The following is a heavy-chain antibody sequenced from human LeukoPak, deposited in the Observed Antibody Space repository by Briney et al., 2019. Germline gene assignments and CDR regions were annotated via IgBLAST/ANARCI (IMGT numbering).Heavy chain of an antibody. Sequence: PGGSLRLSCAASGFTFSSDSMSWVRQAPGKGLEWVSSISGSSSYIYYADSVKGRFTISRDNAKNSLYLQMNSLRAEDTAVYYCARAFSGWYDYYFDYWGQGTLVTVSS. CDR1: GFTFSSDS. CDR2: ISGSSSYI. J-gene: IGHJ4*02. CDR3: ARAFSGWYDYYFDY. D-gene: IGHD6-19*01. V-gene: IGHV3-21*01.